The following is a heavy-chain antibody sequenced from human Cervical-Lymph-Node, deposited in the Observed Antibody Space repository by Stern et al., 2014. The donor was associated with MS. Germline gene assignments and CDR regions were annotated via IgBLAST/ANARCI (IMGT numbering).Heavy chain of an antibody. CDR2: INHSGST. CDR1: GGSFSGYY. CDR3: ARVRGDTTVDY. J-gene: IGHJ4*02. D-gene: IGHD1-1*01. V-gene: IGHV4-34*01. Sequence: QVQLQQWGAGLLKPSETLSLTCAVYGGSFSGYYWSWIRQPPGKGLEWIGEINHSGSTNYNPSLKSGVTISVDTSKNQFSLKRSSVTAADTAVYYCARVRGDTTVDYWGQGTLVTVSS.